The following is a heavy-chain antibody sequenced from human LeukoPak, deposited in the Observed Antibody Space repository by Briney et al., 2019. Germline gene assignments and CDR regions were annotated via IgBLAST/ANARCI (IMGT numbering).Heavy chain of an antibody. Sequence: ASVKVSCKASGYTFTSYYMHWVRQAPEQGLEWMGIINPSGGSTSYAQKFQGRVTMTRDMSTSTVYMELSSLRSEDTAVYYCATDPYPWLVFAYWGQGTLVTVSS. J-gene: IGHJ4*02. V-gene: IGHV1-46*01. CDR1: GYTFTSYY. CDR2: INPSGGST. CDR3: ATDPYPWLVFAY. D-gene: IGHD6-19*01.